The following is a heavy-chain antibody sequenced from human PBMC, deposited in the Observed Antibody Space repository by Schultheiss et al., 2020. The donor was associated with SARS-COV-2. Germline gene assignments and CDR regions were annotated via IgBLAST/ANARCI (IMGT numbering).Heavy chain of an antibody. CDR3: ARDGGELPLGY. V-gene: IGHV1-2*02. D-gene: IGHD1-26*01. Sequence: ASVKVSCKASGYIFSDYYMHWVRQAPGQGLEWMGWINPNSGGTNYAQKFQGRVTMTRDTSISTAYMELSRLRSDDTAVYYCARDGGELPLGYWGQGTLVTVSS. CDR1: GYIFSDYY. J-gene: IGHJ4*02. CDR2: INPNSGGT.